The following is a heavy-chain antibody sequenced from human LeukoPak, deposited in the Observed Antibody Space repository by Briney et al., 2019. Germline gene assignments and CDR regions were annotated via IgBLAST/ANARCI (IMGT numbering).Heavy chain of an antibody. CDR1: GFTFRTYA. J-gene: IGHJ4*02. V-gene: IGHV3-23*01. CDR3: AKDLGGSSGWYYFGY. Sequence: GGPLRLSGAASGFTFRTYAMSGVGQAPGKGLKGVSVISGSGGSTYYADSVKGRFTISRDNSKNTLYLQMNSLRAEDTAVYYCAKDLGGSSGWYYFGYWGQGTLVTVSS. CDR2: ISGSGGST. D-gene: IGHD6-19*01.